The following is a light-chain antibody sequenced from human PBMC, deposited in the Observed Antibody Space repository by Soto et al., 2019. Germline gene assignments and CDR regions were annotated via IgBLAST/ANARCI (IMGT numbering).Light chain of an antibody. CDR3: QQSYSTPPIT. CDR2: AAS. J-gene: IGKJ5*01. V-gene: IGKV1-39*01. Sequence: DIQITHAPSSLSPSALERGTLTCRASQSISSSLNWYQQKPGKAHKLLIYAASSLQSGVPSRFSGSGSGTDFTLTIRSLQPEDFATYYCQQSYSTPPITCGQGKRREI. CDR1: QSISSS.